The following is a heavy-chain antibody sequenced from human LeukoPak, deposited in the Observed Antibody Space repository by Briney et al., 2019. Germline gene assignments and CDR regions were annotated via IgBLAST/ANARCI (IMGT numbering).Heavy chain of an antibody. Sequence: PGGSLRLSCAASGFTFSSYWMSWVRQAPGKGLEWLANIKQDGSEKYYVDSVKGRFTISRDNAKNSLYLQMNSLRAEDTAVYYCARESLYYYDSSGYYFDYWGQGTLVTVSS. V-gene: IGHV3-7*01. J-gene: IGHJ4*02. CDR1: GFTFSSYW. CDR3: ARESLYYYDSSGYYFDY. CDR2: IKQDGSEK. D-gene: IGHD3-22*01.